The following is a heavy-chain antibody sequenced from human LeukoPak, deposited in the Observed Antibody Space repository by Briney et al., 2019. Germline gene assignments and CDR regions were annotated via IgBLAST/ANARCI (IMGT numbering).Heavy chain of an antibody. CDR3: ARGDYGSGSYPYFDY. V-gene: IGHV1-2*06. CDR1: GHTFTGYY. J-gene: IGHJ4*02. Sequence: EASVEVSCKASGHTFTGYYMHWVRQAPGQGLEWMGRINPNSGGTNYAQKFQGRVTMTRDTSTSTAYMELSRLRSDDTAVYYCARGDYGSGSYPYFDYWGQGTLVTVSS. CDR2: INPNSGGT. D-gene: IGHD3-10*01.